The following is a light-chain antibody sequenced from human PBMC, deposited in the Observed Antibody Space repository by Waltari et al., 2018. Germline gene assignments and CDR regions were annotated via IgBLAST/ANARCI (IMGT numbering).Light chain of an antibody. CDR2: ETT. Sequence: QAVVTQEPSLNVSPGGTVTRTCGSSTGAVTSGHDTHWIQQKPGQAPRTVIYETTEKGSWTPARFSGSLLGGKAALTLSGAQPEDEADYYCLLSCNGVWVFGGGTQLSVL. J-gene: IGLJ3*02. V-gene: IGLV7-46*01. CDR1: TGAVTSGHD. CDR3: LLSCNGVWV.